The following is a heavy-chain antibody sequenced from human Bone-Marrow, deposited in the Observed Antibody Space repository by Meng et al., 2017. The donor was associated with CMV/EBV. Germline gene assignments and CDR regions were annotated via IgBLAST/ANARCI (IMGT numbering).Heavy chain of an antibody. CDR3: AREPRFSTSSGGDY. J-gene: IGHJ4*02. V-gene: IGHV3-20*04. D-gene: IGHD6-6*01. Sequence: GGSLRLSCTASGFTFDDYGMSWVRQAPGKGLEWVSGCNWNAGNTGYAASVKGRFSIFRDNAKNSLYLQMKRLKVEDTAVYYCAREPRFSTSSGGDYWGQGTLVTVSS. CDR2: CNWNAGNT. CDR1: GFTFDDYG.